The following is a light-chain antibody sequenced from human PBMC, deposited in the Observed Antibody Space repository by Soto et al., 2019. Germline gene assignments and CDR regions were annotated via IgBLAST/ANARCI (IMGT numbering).Light chain of an antibody. CDR3: QQYDSTVWT. V-gene: IGKV3-20*01. CDR1: QTVDSRY. CDR2: ATS. Sequence: EIVLTQSPGTLSLSPGETATLSCRASQTVDSRYLAWYQQKRGQAPTLLIYATSSRATGVPDRFSGGGSGPDFTLTIRRLEPEDFAVYYCQQYDSTVWTLGQGTKVDIK. J-gene: IGKJ1*01.